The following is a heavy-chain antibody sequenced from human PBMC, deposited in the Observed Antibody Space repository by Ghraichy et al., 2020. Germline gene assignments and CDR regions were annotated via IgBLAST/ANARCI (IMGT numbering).Heavy chain of an antibody. CDR3: ARTSMASDRVFDY. J-gene: IGHJ4*02. D-gene: IGHD2/OR15-2a*01. CDR1: GFTVSSNY. V-gene: IGHV3-53*01. CDR2: IYSGGST. Sequence: GESLNISCAASGFTVSSNYMSWVRQAPGKGLEWVSVIYSGGSTYYADSVKGRFTISRDNSKNTLYLQMNSLRAEDTAVYYCARTSMASDRVFDYWGQGTLVTVSS.